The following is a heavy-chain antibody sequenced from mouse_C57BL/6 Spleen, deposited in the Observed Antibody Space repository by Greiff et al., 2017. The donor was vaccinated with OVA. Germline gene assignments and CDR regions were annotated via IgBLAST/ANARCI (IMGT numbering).Heavy chain of an antibody. CDR3: ARDKGYGSSYVYYFDY. CDR1: GFTFSSYA. V-gene: IGHV5-4*01. CDR2: ISDGGSYT. J-gene: IGHJ2*01. Sequence: EVKLQESGGGLVKPGGSLKLSCAASGFTFSSYAMSWVRQTPEKRLEWVATISDGGSYTYYPDNVKGRFTISRDNAKNNLYLQMSHLKSEDTAMYYCARDKGYGSSYVYYFDYWGQGTTLTVSS. D-gene: IGHD1-1*01.